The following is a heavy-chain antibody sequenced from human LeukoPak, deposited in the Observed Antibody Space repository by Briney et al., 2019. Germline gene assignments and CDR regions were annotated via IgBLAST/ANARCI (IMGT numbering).Heavy chain of an antibody. CDR3: ASSWYYFDY. J-gene: IGHJ4*02. CDR1: GGSISSYY. D-gene: IGHD6-13*01. CDR2: IYYSGST. V-gene: IGHV4-59*01. Sequence: TSETLSLTCTVSGGSISSYYWSWIRQPPGKGLEWIGYIYYSGSTNYNPSLKSRVTISVDTSKNQFSLKLSSVTAADTAVYYCASSWYYFDYWGQGTLVTVSS.